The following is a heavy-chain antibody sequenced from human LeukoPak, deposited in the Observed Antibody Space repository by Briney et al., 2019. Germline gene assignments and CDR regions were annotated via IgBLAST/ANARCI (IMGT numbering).Heavy chain of an antibody. J-gene: IGHJ6*02. Sequence: PGRSLRLSCAASGFTFSSYAMHWVRQAPGKGLGWVAVISYDGSNKYYADSVKGRFTISRDNSKNTLYLQMNSLRAEDTAVYYCARESIAAAGTYYYGMDVWGQGTTVTVSS. D-gene: IGHD6-13*01. V-gene: IGHV3-30-3*01. CDR2: ISYDGSNK. CDR1: GFTFSSYA. CDR3: ARESIAAAGTYYYGMDV.